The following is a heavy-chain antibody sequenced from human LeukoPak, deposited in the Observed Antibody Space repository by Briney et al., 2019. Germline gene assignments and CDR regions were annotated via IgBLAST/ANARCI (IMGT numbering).Heavy chain of an antibody. CDR2: ISGSGGST. Sequence: PGGSLRLSCAASGFTLSSYAMSWVRQAPGKGLEWVSAISGSGGSTYYADSVKGRFTISRDNSKNTLYLQMNSLRAEDTAVYYCAKVRGRSGWPGLDAFDIWGQGTMVTVSS. D-gene: IGHD6-19*01. CDR1: GFTLSSYA. J-gene: IGHJ3*02. CDR3: AKVRGRSGWPGLDAFDI. V-gene: IGHV3-23*01.